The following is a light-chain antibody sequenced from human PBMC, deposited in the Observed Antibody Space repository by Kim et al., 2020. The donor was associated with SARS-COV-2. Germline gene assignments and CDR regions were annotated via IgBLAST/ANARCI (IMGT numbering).Light chain of an antibody. V-gene: IGKV1-39*01. CDR3: QQSYSTPPLT. J-gene: IGKJ4*01. Sequence: SVGGGITFTCRASQSISSYLNWYQQKPGKAPKLLIYAASSLQSGVPSRFSGSVSGTDFTLTINSLQPEYFATYYCQQSYSTPPLTFGGGTKLDIK. CDR1: QSISSY. CDR2: AAS.